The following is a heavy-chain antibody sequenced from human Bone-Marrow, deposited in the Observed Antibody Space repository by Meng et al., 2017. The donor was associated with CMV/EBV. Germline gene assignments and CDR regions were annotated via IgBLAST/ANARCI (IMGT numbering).Heavy chain of an antibody. CDR2: INPSGGNT. J-gene: IGHJ3*02. CDR1: GYTFTTYY. Sequence: ASVKISCNASGYTFTTYYIYWVRQAPGQGLEWMGIINPSGGNTNYAQKFQGRVTMTRDTSTSTVYMELTSLRSEDTAVYYCSRDRFTMIRGIRYGFDIWGQGTMVTVSS. V-gene: IGHV1-46*01. CDR3: SRDRFTMIRGIRYGFDI. D-gene: IGHD3-10*01.